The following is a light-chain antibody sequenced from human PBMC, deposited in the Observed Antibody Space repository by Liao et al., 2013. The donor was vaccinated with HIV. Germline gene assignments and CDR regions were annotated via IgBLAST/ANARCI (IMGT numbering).Light chain of an antibody. J-gene: IGLJ2*01. Sequence: SYELTQPPSVSVSPGQTASITCSGDKLGDKYAHWYQQKPGQSPVLVIYQDTKRPSGIPERFSGSNSGEHSHSDHQRDPEAMDEADYYCQAWDSSTKTVVFGGGTKLTVL. V-gene: IGLV3-1*01. CDR2: QDT. CDR1: KLGDKY. CDR3: QAWDSSTKTVV.